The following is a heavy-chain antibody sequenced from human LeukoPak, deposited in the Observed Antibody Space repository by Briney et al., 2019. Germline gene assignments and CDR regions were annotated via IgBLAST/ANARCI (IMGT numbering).Heavy chain of an antibody. CDR3: AKDFSSGYYYFDY. CDR2: INWNGGST. D-gene: IGHD3-22*01. Sequence: GGSLRLSCAASGFTFDDYGMSWVRHAPGKGLEWVSGINWNGGSTGYADSVKGRFTISRDNAKNSLYLQMNSLRPEDTAVYYCAKDFSSGYYYFDYWGQGTLVTVSS. V-gene: IGHV3-20*04. CDR1: GFTFDDYG. J-gene: IGHJ4*02.